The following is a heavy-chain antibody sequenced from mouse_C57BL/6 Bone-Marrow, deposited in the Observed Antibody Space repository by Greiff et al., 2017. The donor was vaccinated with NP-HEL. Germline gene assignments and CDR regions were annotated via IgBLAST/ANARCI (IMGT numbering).Heavy chain of an antibody. V-gene: IGHV1-81*01. Sequence: VQLQQSGAELARPGASVKLSCKASGYTFTSYGISWVKQRTGQGLEWIGEIYPRSGNTYYNEKFKGKATLPADKSSSTAYMELRSLTSEDSAVYFCARERITTVVAPYFDYWGQGTTLTVSS. J-gene: IGHJ2*01. CDR2: IYPRSGNT. D-gene: IGHD1-1*01. CDR3: ARERITTVVAPYFDY. CDR1: GYTFTSYG.